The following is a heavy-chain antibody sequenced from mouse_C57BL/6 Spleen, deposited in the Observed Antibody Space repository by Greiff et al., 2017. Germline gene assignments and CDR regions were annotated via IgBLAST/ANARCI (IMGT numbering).Heavy chain of an antibody. Sequence: VKLVESGPELVKPGASVKISCKASGYAFSSSWMNWVKQRPGKGLEWIGRIYPGDGDTNYNGKFKGKATLTADKSSSTAYMQLSCLTSEDSAVYFCARRQLRLRGAMDYWGQGTSVTVSS. J-gene: IGHJ4*01. CDR1: GYAFSSSW. CDR2: IYPGDGDT. D-gene: IGHD3-2*02. V-gene: IGHV1-82*01. CDR3: ARRQLRLRGAMDY.